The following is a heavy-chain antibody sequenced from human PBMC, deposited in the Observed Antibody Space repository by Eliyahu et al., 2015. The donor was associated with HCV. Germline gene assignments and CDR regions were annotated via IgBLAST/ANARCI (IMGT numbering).Heavy chain of an antibody. CDR2: ISXTXNNYI. J-gene: IGHJ4*02. CDR3: TRDSTEVEGSGKYYFDS. Sequence: DVQLVESGGGLVKPGGSLRLSCSASGFXFSIYSMNWVRQAPGKGLXWXXSISXTXNNYIYYADXVKXXFTISRDNAKNSLFLQMNSLRAEDTAVYYCTRDSTEVEGSGKYYFDSWGQGALVTVSS. CDR1: GFXFSIYS. V-gene: IGHV3-21*01. D-gene: IGHD6-19*01.